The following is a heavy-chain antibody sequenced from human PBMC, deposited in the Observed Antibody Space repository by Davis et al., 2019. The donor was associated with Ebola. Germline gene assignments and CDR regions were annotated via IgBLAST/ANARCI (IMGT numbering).Heavy chain of an antibody. CDR1: GYTFTSYA. J-gene: IGHJ6*02. V-gene: IGHV1-3*01. CDR3: ARDRAVTLYYYYGMDV. Sequence: ASVKVSCKASGYTFTSYAMHWVRQATGQRLEWMGWINAGNGNTKYSQKFQGRVTITRDTSASTAYMELSSLRSEDTAVYYCARDRAVTLYYYYGMDVWGQGTTVTVSS. CDR2: INAGNGNT. D-gene: IGHD4-17*01.